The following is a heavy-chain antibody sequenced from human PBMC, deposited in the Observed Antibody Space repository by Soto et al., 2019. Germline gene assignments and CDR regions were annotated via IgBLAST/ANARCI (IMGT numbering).Heavy chain of an antibody. CDR2: IVPIYRTA. CDR1: GGTFSSYR. CDR3: VTDSGEKLSNS. V-gene: IGHV1-69*13. D-gene: IGHD4-4*01. Sequence: SSVKVSCKASGGTFSSYRINWVRQAPGQGLDGVGGIVPIYRTADYAQKFQGRVTITADESARTSYMELSGLKSQDKAVYYCVTDSGEKLSNSWGQGTLVTVSS. J-gene: IGHJ4*01.